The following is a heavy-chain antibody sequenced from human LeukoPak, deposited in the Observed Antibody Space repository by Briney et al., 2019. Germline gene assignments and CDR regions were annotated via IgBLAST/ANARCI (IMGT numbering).Heavy chain of an antibody. CDR3: AREDALERLQ. CDR1: GFTFSTYW. D-gene: IGHD6-25*01. J-gene: IGHJ4*02. Sequence: GGSLRLSCAASGFTFSTYWMHWVRQDPGKGLVWVSRISSDGSTTNYADSVKGRFIISRDNAENTLYMEVNNLRAEDTGLYYCAREDALERLQWGQGTLVTVSS. CDR2: ISSDGSTT. V-gene: IGHV3-74*01.